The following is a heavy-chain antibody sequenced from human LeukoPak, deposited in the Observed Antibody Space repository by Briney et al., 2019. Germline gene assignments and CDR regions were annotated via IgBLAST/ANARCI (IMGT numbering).Heavy chain of an antibody. CDR3: AESDHGFWYFDL. Sequence: GGSLRLSCAASGFTFSSYAMSWVRQAPGKGLEWVSAISGSGGSTYYADSVKGRFTISRDNSKNTLYLQMNSLRAEDTAVYYCAESDHGFWYFDLWGRGTLVTVSS. D-gene: IGHD1-14*01. V-gene: IGHV3-23*01. CDR2: ISGSGGST. J-gene: IGHJ2*01. CDR1: GFTFSSYA.